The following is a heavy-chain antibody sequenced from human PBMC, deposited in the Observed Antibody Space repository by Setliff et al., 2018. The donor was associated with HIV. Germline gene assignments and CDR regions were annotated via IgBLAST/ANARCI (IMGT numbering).Heavy chain of an antibody. D-gene: IGHD5-18*01. CDR1: GASISSYS. J-gene: IGHJ4*02. CDR3: ARGGYRDGYDY. CDR2: IRSYGST. Sequence: ASETLSLTCTVSGASISSYSWSWIRQSPGKRLEWIGYIRSYGSTDYNPSLESRVTISVDTSKNQLSLKLRSVAAADTAVYYCARGGYRDGYDYWGQGTLVTVSS. V-gene: IGHV4-59*01.